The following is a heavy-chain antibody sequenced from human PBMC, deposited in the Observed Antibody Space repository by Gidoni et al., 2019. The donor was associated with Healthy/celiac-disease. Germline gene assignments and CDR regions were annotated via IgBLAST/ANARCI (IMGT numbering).Heavy chain of an antibody. CDR3: ARGGGTEWLRLGYYYYGMDV. V-gene: IGHV4-61*02. CDR2: IYTSGST. D-gene: IGHD5-12*01. Sequence: QVQLQESGPGLVKPSQTLSLPCPVSGGSISTGSSYWIWIRQPAGKGLEWIGRIYTSGSTNYNPSHKSGVTRSVETSKNQFSLKLSSVTAADTALYYCARGGGTEWLRLGYYYYGMDVWGQGTTVTVSS. J-gene: IGHJ6*02. CDR1: GGSISTGSSY.